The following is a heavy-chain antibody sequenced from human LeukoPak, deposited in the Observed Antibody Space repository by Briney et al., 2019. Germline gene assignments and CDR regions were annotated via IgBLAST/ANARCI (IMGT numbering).Heavy chain of an antibody. J-gene: IGHJ6*02. D-gene: IGHD2-15*01. CDR1: GYTFTSYA. V-gene: IGHV7-4-1*02. Sequence: ASVKVSCKASGYTFTSYAMNWVRQAPGQGLEWMGWINTNTGGPTYAQGFTGRFVFSLDTSVSTAYLQISSLKAEDTAVYYCATYCSGGSCYTDYYYYGMDVWGQGTTVTVSS. CDR2: INTNTGGP. CDR3: ATYCSGGSCYTDYYYYGMDV.